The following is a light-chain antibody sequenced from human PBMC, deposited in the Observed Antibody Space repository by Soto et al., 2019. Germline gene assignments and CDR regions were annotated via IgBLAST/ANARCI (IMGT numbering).Light chain of an antibody. J-gene: IGLJ1*01. CDR1: SSDIGGHNY. V-gene: IGLV2-14*01. Sequence: QSALTQPASLSGSPGQSITISCTGTSSDIGGHNYVSWYRHHPGKAPKLVIYEVSNRPSGVSNRFSGSKSGNTASLTISGLQAEDEADYYCSSYTSSSTPYVFGTGTKLTVL. CDR3: SSYTSSSTPYV. CDR2: EVS.